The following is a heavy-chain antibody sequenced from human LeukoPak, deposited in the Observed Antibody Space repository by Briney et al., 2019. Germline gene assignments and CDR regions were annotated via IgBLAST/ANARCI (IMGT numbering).Heavy chain of an antibody. CDR3: AKNFAPGNAFYDF. CDR1: GFSFSTYA. CDR2: IDWTSHYI. Sequence: GGSLRLSCAASGFSFSTYAMTWVRQAPGRGLEWVSAIDWTSHYIFYRDSVQGRFTTSRHNSRATLFLQMNSLTAEDSAVYYCAKNFAPGNAFYDFWGQGVLVTVSS. V-gene: IGHV3-23*01. J-gene: IGHJ4*02. D-gene: IGHD1-1*01.